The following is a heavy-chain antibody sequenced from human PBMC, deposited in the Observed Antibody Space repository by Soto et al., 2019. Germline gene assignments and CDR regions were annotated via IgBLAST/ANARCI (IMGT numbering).Heavy chain of an antibody. J-gene: IGHJ4*02. CDR2: INPYSGKT. D-gene: IGHD3-22*01. Sequence: QVQLVQSGSEVKKPGASVKVSCKASGYTFTNYGLTWVRQAPGHGLEWVAWINPYSGKTKYAQKFQGRVTVTTDTSTSTAYLELRGLRSDDTAVYYCAQDVNSGYMDDWGQGTLVTVSS. CDR1: GYTFTNYG. V-gene: IGHV1-18*01. CDR3: AQDVNSGYMDD.